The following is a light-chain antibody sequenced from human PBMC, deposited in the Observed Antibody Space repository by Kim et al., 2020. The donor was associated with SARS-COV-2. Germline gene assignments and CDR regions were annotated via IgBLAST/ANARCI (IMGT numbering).Light chain of an antibody. V-gene: IGLV3-19*01. J-gene: IGLJ2*01. CDR1: SLRTYY. Sequence: SSELTQDPAVSVALGQTVRITCQGDSLRTYYASWYQQKPGQAPVLVIYGKNNRPSGIPDRFSGSSSGNTASLTITGAQAEDEADYYCNSWDSSNNHGVFG. CDR3: NSWDSSNNHGV. CDR2: GKN.